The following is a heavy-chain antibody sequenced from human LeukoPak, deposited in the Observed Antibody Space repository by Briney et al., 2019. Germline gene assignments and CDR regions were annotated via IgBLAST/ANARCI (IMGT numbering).Heavy chain of an antibody. D-gene: IGHD3-9*01. CDR1: GGSISSGDYY. J-gene: IGHJ4*02. V-gene: IGHV4-30-2*01. CDR3: ARDRGLAEILTGRYYFDY. CDR2: VYHGESV. Sequence: SQTLSLTCTVSGGSISSGDYYWSWIRQPPGKGLEWIGYVYHGESVYYNPSLKSRVTISVDMSKNQFSLILSCVTATDTAVYYCARDRGLAEILTGRYYFDYWGQGTLVTVSS.